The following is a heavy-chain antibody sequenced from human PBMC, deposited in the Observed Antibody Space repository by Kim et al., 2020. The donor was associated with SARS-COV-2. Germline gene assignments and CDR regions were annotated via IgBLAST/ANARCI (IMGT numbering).Heavy chain of an antibody. J-gene: IGHJ3*02. D-gene: IGHD2-15*01. Sequence: YADSVKGRFTISRDNAKNSLYLQMNSLRTEDTALYYCAKDWWNWPGSLHIWGQGTMVTVSS. CDR3: AKDWWNWPGSLHI. V-gene: IGHV3-9*01.